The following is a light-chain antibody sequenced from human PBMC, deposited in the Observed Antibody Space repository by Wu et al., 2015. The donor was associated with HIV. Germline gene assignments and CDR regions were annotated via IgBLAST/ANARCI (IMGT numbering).Light chain of an antibody. CDR2: GTS. CDR3: QQYDSSALT. CDR1: QSVSSTF. Sequence: EKVLTQSPGTLSLSPGERATLSCRASQSVSSTFIAWYQQKPAQAPRLLIYGTSRRAAGIPDRFSGSGSGTDFTLTISRVEPEDFAVYYCQQYDSSALTFGGGTKVE. V-gene: IGKV3-20*01. J-gene: IGKJ4*01.